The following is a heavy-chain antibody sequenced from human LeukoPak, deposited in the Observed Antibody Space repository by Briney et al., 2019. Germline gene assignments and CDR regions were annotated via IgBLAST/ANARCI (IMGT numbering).Heavy chain of an antibody. CDR3: ARAPSVLFYGSFLDY. CDR2: ISSSGSTI. Sequence: GGSLRLSCAASGFTFSDYYMSWIRQAPGKGLEWVSYISSSGSTIYYADSVKGRFTISRDNAKNSLYLQMNSLRAEDTAVYYCARAPSVLFYGSFLDYWGQGTLVTVSS. V-gene: IGHV3-11*01. J-gene: IGHJ4*02. CDR1: GFTFSDYY. D-gene: IGHD2-15*01.